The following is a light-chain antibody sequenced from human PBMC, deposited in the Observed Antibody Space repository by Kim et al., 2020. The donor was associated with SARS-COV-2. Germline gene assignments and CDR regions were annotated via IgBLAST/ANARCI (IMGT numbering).Light chain of an antibody. Sequence: EIVLTQSPGTLSLSPGERATLSCRASQSVSSSYLAWYQQNPGQAPRLLIYAASSRATGIPDRFSGSGSGTDFTLTISRLEPEDFAVYYCQQYSSSPYTFGQEPKLDI. J-gene: IGKJ2*01. CDR1: QSVSSSY. CDR2: AAS. V-gene: IGKV3-20*01. CDR3: QQYSSSPYT.